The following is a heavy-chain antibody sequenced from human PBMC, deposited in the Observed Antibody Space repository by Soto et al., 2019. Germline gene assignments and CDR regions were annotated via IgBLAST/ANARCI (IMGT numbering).Heavy chain of an antibody. CDR2: IWYDGSNK. CDR3: ARDAPGVRGVISPPDFDY. V-gene: IGHV3-33*01. Sequence: GESLKISCAASGFTFSSYGMHWVRQAPGKGLEWVAVIWYDGSNKYYADSVKGRFTISRDNSKNTLYLQMNSLRAEDTAVYYCARDAPGVRGVISPPDFDYWGQGTLVTVSS. D-gene: IGHD3-10*01. J-gene: IGHJ4*02. CDR1: GFTFSSYG.